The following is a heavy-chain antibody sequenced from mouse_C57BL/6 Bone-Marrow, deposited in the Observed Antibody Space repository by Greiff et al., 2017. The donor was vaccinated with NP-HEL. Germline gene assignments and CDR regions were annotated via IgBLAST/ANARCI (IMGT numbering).Heavy chain of an antibody. J-gene: IGHJ4*01. CDR1: GYSFTGYY. V-gene: IGHV1-42*01. CDR2: INPSTGGT. D-gene: IGHD1-1*01. Sequence: EVQLQQSGPELVKPGASVKISCKASGYSFTGYYMNWVKQSPEKSLEWIGEINPSTGGTTYNQKFKAKATLTVDKSSSTAYMQLKSLTSEDSAVYYCASWTTVVPYAMDYWGQGTSVTVSS. CDR3: ASWTTVVPYAMDY.